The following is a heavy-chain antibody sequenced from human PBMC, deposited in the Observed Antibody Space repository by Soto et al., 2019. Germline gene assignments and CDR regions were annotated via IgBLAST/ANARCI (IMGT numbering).Heavy chain of an antibody. CDR1: GGSLNSGGYF. V-gene: IGHV4-31*03. CDR3: AREVMTSVTRCWFDP. D-gene: IGHD4-17*01. CDR2: VYSGDIA. Sequence: QVQLQESGPGLVRPSQTLSLTCTVSGGSLNSGGYFWSWIRQVPGKGLEWIGYVYSGDIAYYNPSLQSRVTISLDTSKKPFSLTLTSVTAADTAIYFCAREVMTSVTRCWFDPWGQGTLVTVSS. J-gene: IGHJ5*02.